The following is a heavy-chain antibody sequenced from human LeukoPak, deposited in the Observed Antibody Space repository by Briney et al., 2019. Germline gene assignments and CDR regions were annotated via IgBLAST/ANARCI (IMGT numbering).Heavy chain of an antibody. D-gene: IGHD6-13*01. CDR2: IYHSGST. J-gene: IGHJ5*02. CDR1: GGSFSGYY. V-gene: IGHV4-34*01. CDR3: ARVHSFPGIAAAGQQDWFDP. Sequence: ASETLSLTCAVYGGSFSGYYWSWIRQPPGKGLEWIGSIYHSGSTYYNPSLKSRVTISVDTSKNQFSLKLSSVTAADTAVYYCARVHSFPGIAAAGQQDWFDPWGQGTLVTVSS.